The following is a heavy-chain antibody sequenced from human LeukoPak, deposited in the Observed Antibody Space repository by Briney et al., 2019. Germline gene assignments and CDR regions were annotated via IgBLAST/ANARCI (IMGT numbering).Heavy chain of an antibody. Sequence: GRSLRLSCAASGFTFEDYAMHWVRQAPGKGLKWGSGISWNSGSIGYADSVKGRFTISRDNAKNSLYLQMNSLRAEDTALYYCAKVYSSSWSGPADYWGQGTLVTVSS. J-gene: IGHJ4*02. CDR3: AKVYSSSWSGPADY. V-gene: IGHV3-9*01. D-gene: IGHD6-13*01. CDR2: ISWNSGSI. CDR1: GFTFEDYA.